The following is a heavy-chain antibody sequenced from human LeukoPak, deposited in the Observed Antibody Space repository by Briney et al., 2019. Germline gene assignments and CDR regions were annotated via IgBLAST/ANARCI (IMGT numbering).Heavy chain of an antibody. D-gene: IGHD2-15*01. CDR2: LIPIFGIA. Sequence: ASVKVSCKASGGTFSSYAISWVRQAPGQGLEWMGRLIPIFGIANYAQKFQGRVTITADKSTSTAYMELSSLRSEDTAVYYCARDMTYSRVAWFDPWGQGTLVTVSS. V-gene: IGHV1-69*04. CDR3: ARDMTYSRVAWFDP. J-gene: IGHJ5*02. CDR1: GGTFSSYA.